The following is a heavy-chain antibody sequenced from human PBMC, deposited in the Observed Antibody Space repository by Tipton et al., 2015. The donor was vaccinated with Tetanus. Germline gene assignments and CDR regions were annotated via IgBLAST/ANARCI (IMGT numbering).Heavy chain of an antibody. J-gene: IGHJ4*01. Sequence: SLRLSCAASGFIFSSYGIHWVRQAPGKGLEWLAVSWYDGTDKYYADSVKGRFTISRDTSKNTLYLQMNSLRAGDTALYYCAREADCSGGSCFSGDFDTWGQGTQVTVSS. CDR2: SWYDGTDK. CDR1: GFIFSSYG. V-gene: IGHV3-33*01. CDR3: AREADCSGGSCFSGDFDT. D-gene: IGHD2-15*01.